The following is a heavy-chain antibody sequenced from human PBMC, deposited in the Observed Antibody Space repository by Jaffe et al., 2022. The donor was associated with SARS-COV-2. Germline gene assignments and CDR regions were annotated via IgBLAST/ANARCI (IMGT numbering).Heavy chain of an antibody. D-gene: IGHD1-26*01. CDR2: ISYDGSNK. Sequence: QVQLVESGGGVVQPGRSLRLSCAASGFTFSSYAMHWVRQAPGKGLEWVAVISYDGSNKYYADSVKGRFTISRDNSKNTLYLQMNSLRAEDTAVYYCARDVLVGASYYYYMDVWGKGTTVTVSS. J-gene: IGHJ6*03. V-gene: IGHV3-30*04. CDR3: ARDVLVGASYYYYMDV. CDR1: GFTFSSYA.